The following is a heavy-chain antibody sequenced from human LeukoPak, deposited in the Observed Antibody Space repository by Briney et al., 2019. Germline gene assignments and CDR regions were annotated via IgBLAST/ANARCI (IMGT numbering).Heavy chain of an antibody. D-gene: IGHD3-3*01. J-gene: IGHJ4*02. V-gene: IGHV4-59*01. Sequence: RTSETLSLTCTVSRGSISSYYWSWIRQPPGKGLEWIGYIDNSGNTNSNPSLKSRVTMSVDTSKNQFSLKLSSVIAADTAVCYCARGRITIFGVVIPHFDNWGQGTLVTVSS. CDR3: ARGRITIFGVVIPHFDN. CDR1: RGSISSYY. CDR2: IDNSGNT.